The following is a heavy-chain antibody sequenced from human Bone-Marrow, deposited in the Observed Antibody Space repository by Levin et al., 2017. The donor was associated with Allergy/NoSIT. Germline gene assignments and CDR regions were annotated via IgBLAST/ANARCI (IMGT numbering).Heavy chain of an antibody. CDR2: IGSAGDK. D-gene: IGHD7-27*01. V-gene: IGHV3-13*01. CDR3: TRTNWGILWHFDL. Sequence: GGSLRLSCAASEFTFSTYDMHWVRQVTGRGLEWVSSIGSAGDKHYAESVKGRFTVSREDGKKSLYLQMNSLRAGDTAVYFCTRTNWGILWHFDLWGRGTLVTVSS. CDR1: EFTFSTYD. J-gene: IGHJ2*01.